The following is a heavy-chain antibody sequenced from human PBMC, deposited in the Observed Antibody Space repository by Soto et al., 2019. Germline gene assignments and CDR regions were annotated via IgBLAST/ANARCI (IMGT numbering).Heavy chain of an antibody. V-gene: IGHV1-69*02. J-gene: IGHJ4*02. CDR3: ARGANRTTVTTLVSQSY. Sequence: QVQLVQSGAEVKKPGSSVKVSCKASGGTFSSYTISWVRQAPGQGLEWMGRIIPILGIANYAQKFQGRVTITADKSTSTAYMELSSLRSEDTAVYYCARGANRTTVTTLVSQSYWGQGTLVTVSS. CDR2: IIPILGIA. CDR1: GGTFSSYT. D-gene: IGHD4-17*01.